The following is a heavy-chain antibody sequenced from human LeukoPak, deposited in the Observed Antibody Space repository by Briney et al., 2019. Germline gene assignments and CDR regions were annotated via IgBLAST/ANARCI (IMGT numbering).Heavy chain of an antibody. CDR2: IYYSGST. Sequence: SETLSLTCTVSGGSISSYYWSWIRQPPGKGLEWIGYIYYSGSTSYNPSLKSRVTISVDTSKNQFSLKLSSVTAADTAVYYCARAPAVRVAFDIWGQGTMVTVSS. CDR1: GGSISSYY. J-gene: IGHJ3*02. CDR3: ARAPAVRVAFDI. D-gene: IGHD4-17*01. V-gene: IGHV4-59*01.